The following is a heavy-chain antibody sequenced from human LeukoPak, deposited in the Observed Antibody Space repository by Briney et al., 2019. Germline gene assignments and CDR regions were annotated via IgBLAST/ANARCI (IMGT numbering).Heavy chain of an antibody. CDR1: GYTFTSYD. J-gene: IGHJ3*02. V-gene: IGHV1-8*03. CDR3: ARAGSITIFGVVIMAAFDI. D-gene: IGHD3-3*01. Sequence: GASVKVSCKASGYTFTSYDINWVRQATGQGLEWMGWMNPNSGNTGCAQKFQGRVTITRNTSISTAYMELSSLRSEDTAVYYCARAGSITIFGVVIMAAFDIWGQGTMVTVSS. CDR2: MNPNSGNT.